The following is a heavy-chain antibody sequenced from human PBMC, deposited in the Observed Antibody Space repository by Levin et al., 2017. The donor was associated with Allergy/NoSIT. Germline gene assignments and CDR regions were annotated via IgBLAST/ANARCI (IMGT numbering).Heavy chain of an antibody. D-gene: IGHD1-1*01. CDR1: GDSIGYYY. CDR2: IYYTGST. CDR3: ARERQVGTVVDYNYGMDV. J-gene: IGHJ6*02. Sequence: SETLSLTCSVSGDSIGYYYWSWIRQPPGKGLEWIGYIYYTGSTNYNPSLKSRVTMSLDTSKNQFSLKLSSVTAADTAVYYCARERQVGTVVDYNYGMDVWGQGTAVTVSS. V-gene: IGHV4-59*01.